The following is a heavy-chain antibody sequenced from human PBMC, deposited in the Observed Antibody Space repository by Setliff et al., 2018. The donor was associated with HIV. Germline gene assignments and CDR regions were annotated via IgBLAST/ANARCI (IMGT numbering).Heavy chain of an antibody. CDR2: IYYSGST. J-gene: IGHJ3*02. V-gene: IGHV4-39*07. Sequence: SETLSLTCTVSSGSISSNSYYWGWIRQPPGKGLEWIGSIYYSGSTYYNPSLKSRVTISVDTSKNQFSLKLSSVTAADTAVYYCARDGGLDANNAFDIWGQGTMVT. CDR1: SGSISSNSYY. CDR3: ARDGGLDANNAFDI. D-gene: IGHD3-16*01.